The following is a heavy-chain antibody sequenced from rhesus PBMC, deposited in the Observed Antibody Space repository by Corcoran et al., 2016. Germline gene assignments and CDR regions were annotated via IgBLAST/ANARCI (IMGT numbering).Heavy chain of an antibody. Sequence: EVQLVQSGAAVKKPGASVKISCKASGYTFTDHYRHWVRQAPGKGIEWMGRVDPEEREADYAQQFQYRCTNTADMSTDTAYRELSSLRSEDMAVYYCARDNSSSYRYFDLWGPGTPITISS. V-gene: IGHV1-111*02. CDR2: VDPEEREA. CDR3: ARDNSSSYRYFDL. J-gene: IGHJ2*01. D-gene: IGHD6-19*01. CDR1: GYTFTDHY.